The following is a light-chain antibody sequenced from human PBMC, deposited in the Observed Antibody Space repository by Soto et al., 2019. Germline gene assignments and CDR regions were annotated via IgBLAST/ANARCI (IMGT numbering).Light chain of an antibody. Sequence: EIVLTQSPGTLSLSPGERATLSCRASQSVNNNYLAWYQQKPGQPPRLLIYGASSRAIGIPDRFSGGGSGTDFTLTISRLEREDFAVYYCQQYGSSYTFGPGTKVDIK. V-gene: IGKV3-20*01. CDR2: GAS. CDR3: QQYGSSYT. CDR1: QSVNNNY. J-gene: IGKJ3*01.